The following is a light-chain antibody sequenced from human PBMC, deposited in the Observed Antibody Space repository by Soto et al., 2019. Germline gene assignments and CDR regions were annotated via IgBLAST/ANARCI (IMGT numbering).Light chain of an antibody. Sequence: QSALTQSPSASASLGASAKLTCTLSSGHSNYAIAWHQQQSEKGPRYLMKVNSDGSHSKGDGIPDRFSGSSSGAERYLSISSLQSEDEADYYCQTWATGSYVFGTGTKVTVL. CDR1: SGHSNYA. CDR3: QTWATGSYV. J-gene: IGLJ1*01. V-gene: IGLV4-69*01. CDR2: VNSDGSH.